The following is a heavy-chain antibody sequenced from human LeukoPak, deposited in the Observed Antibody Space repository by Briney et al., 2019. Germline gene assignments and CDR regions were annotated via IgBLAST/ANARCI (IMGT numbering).Heavy chain of an antibody. V-gene: IGHV4-59*01. J-gene: IGHJ4*02. CDR1: GGSISGYY. CDR3: ARETPGRGNSYGNYFYY. Sequence: SETLSLTCTVSGGSISGYYWSWIRQPPGKGLEWIGYIYSSGSTNYNPSPTSRVTISVDTSTKQFSLKLSSVHAADTAVYYCARETPGRGNSYGNYFYYWGQGTLVTVSS. D-gene: IGHD5-18*01. CDR2: IYSSGST.